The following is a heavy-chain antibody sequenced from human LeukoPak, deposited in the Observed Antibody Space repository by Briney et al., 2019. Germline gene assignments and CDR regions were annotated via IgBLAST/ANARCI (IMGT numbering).Heavy chain of an antibody. CDR2: INAGNSNT. V-gene: IGHV1-3*01. J-gene: IGHJ4*02. CDR3: ARDLYGSGSYYNGYFDY. D-gene: IGHD3-10*01. CDR1: GYTFTSYA. Sequence: ASVKVSCKASGYTFTSYAMHWVRQAPGQRLEWMGWINAGNSNTKYSQKFQGRVTITRDTSASTAYMELSSLRSEDTAVYYCARDLYGSGSYYNGYFDYWGQGTLVTASS.